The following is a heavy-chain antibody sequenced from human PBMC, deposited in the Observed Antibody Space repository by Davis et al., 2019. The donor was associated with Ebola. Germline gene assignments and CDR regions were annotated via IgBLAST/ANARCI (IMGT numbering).Heavy chain of an antibody. CDR2: IYYSGST. Sequence: MPSETLSLTCTVSGGSISSSSYYWGWIRQPPGKGLEWIGSIYYSGSTNYNPSLKSRVTISVDTSKNQFSLKLSSVTAADTAVYYCARVHYDFWSGYYTENWFDPWGQGTLVTVSS. D-gene: IGHD3-3*01. V-gene: IGHV4-39*07. J-gene: IGHJ5*02. CDR1: GGSISSSSYY. CDR3: ARVHYDFWSGYYTENWFDP.